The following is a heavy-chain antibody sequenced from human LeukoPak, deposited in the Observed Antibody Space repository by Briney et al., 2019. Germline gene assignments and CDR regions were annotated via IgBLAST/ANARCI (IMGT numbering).Heavy chain of an antibody. CDR3: ASSGGVALKRYYYYYMDV. CDR2: IIPIFGTA. Sequence: SVKVSCKASGGTFSSYAISWVRQAPGQGLEWMGGIIPIFGTANYAQKFQGRVTITADKSTSTAYMELSSLRSEDTAVYYCASSGGVALKRYYYYYMDVWGKGTTVTVSS. V-gene: IGHV1-69*06. J-gene: IGHJ6*03. D-gene: IGHD3-10*01. CDR1: GGTFSSYA.